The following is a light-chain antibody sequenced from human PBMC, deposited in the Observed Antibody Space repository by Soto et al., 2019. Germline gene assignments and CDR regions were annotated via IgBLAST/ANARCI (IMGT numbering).Light chain of an antibody. CDR1: QSLDYN. V-gene: IGKV3-20*01. J-gene: IGKJ1*01. CDR3: QQYGSSPPT. CDR2: AAS. Sequence: EIVMTQSPATLSVSLGERATLSCRAGQSLDYNLAWYQQKPGQAPRLLIYAASSRATGIPDRFSGSGSGTDFTLTISRLEPEDFAVYYCQQYGSSPPTFGQGTKVEIK.